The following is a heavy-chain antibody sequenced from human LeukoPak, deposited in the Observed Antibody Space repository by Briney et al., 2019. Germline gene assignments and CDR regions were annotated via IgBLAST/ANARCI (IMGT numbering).Heavy chain of an antibody. CDR1: GDSVSSKCAT. CDR3: ARDPRVSAGWQFDY. J-gene: IGHJ4*02. D-gene: IGHD6-19*01. V-gene: IGHV6-1*01. CDR2: TYYRSKWYN. Sequence: SQTLSLTCAISGDSVSSKCATWNWIRQSPSRGLEWLGKTYYRSKWYNDSAVSVTSRITISPDTSKNQFSLQLNSVTPEDTAVYYCARDPRVSAGWQFDYWGQGTLVTVSS.